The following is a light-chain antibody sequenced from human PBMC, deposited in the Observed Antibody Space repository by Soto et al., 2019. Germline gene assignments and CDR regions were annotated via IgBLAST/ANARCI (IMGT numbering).Light chain of an antibody. Sequence: DVQMTQSPSSLSASVGDRVTITCRASQGLRNDLGWYQQKPGKAPKRLIYAASSLQSGVASRFSGSGSGTEFSLTISSRQPEDVAAYYCLQHDSYPPWTFGQGTRVEIK. J-gene: IGKJ1*01. CDR1: QGLRND. CDR2: AAS. V-gene: IGKV1-17*01. CDR3: LQHDSYPPWT.